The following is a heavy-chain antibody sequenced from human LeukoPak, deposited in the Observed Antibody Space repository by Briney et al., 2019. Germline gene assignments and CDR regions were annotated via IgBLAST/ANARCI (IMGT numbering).Heavy chain of an antibody. CDR1: GFTFSSYA. Sequence: PGGSLRLSRAASGFTFSSYAMHWVRQAPGKGLEWVAVISYDGSNKYYADSVKGRFTISRDNSKNTLYLQMNSLRAEDTAVYYCAREGSSFLYYYDSSGSDAFDIWGQGTMVTVSS. J-gene: IGHJ3*02. CDR2: ISYDGSNK. V-gene: IGHV3-30-3*01. D-gene: IGHD3-22*01. CDR3: AREGSSFLYYYDSSGSDAFDI.